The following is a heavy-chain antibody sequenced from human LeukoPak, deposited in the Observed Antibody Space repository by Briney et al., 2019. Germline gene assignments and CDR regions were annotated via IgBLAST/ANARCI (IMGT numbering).Heavy chain of an antibody. CDR1: GFTFSGSA. Sequence: GGSLRLSCAASGFTFSGSAIHWVRQASGRGLEWVGRIWSTANTYATAYEASVKGRFTISRDDSKNTAYLQMNILKTEDTAVYYCSRQPLEGYYYHYMDFWGKGTTVTISS. V-gene: IGHV3-73*01. CDR3: SRQPLEGYYYHYMDF. CDR2: IWSTANTYAT. J-gene: IGHJ6*03.